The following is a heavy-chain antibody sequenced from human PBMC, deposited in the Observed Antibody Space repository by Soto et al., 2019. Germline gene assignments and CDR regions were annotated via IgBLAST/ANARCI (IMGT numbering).Heavy chain of an antibody. D-gene: IGHD3-16*01. CDR1: GFSLTTRGVG. V-gene: IGHV2-5*02. CDR3: AHIQNYYQYDWFDP. CDR2: IYWDDDK. Sequence: QITLKESGPTLVKPTQTLTLTCTFSGFSLTTRGVGVGWIRQPPGKALECLALIYWDDDKRYSPSLQSRLSITQDTSKNPVVLTVTNVDPVDTATYYCAHIQNYYQYDWFDPWGQGTLVSVSS. J-gene: IGHJ5*02.